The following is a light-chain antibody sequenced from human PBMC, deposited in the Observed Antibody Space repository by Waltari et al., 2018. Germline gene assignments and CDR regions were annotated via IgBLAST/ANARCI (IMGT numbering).Light chain of an antibody. CDR3: ATWDERLTGFWV. CDR1: SANVGTNS. V-gene: IGLV1-47*02. CDR2: RDN. J-gene: IGLJ3*02. Sequence: QSVLTQPPSASGTPGQTVTISCSGGSANVGTNSVSWYKQLPGVAPELLLYRDNQRPRGAPDRCSGSSSGTAAALAISGLRSDDEADYYCATWDERLTGFWVFGGGTRLTV.